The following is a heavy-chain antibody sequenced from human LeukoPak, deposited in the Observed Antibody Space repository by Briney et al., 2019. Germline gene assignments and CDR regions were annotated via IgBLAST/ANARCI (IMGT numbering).Heavy chain of an antibody. CDR1: RGTFSSYA. V-gene: IGHV1-46*01. Sequence: ASVKVSCKASRGTFSSYAISWVRQAPGQGLEWMGIINPSGGSTSYAQKFQGRVTMTRDTSTSTVYMELSSLRSEDTAVYYCARENIVVVPAAPTFGYWGQGTLVTVSS. J-gene: IGHJ4*02. D-gene: IGHD2-2*01. CDR2: INPSGGST. CDR3: ARENIVVVPAAPTFGY.